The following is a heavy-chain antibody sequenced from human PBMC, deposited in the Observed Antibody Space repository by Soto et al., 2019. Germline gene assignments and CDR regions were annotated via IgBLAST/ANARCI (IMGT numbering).Heavy chain of an antibody. V-gene: IGHV4-31*03. CDR3: ARGHVLRFFTTSAFDI. Sequence: PSETLSLTCTVSGGSISSGGYYWSWIRQHPGKGLEWIGYIYYSGSTYYNPSLKSRVTISVDTSKNQFSLELSSVTAADTAVYYCARGHVLRFFTTSAFDIWGQGTMATVSS. J-gene: IGHJ3*02. D-gene: IGHD3-3*01. CDR1: GGSISSGGYY. CDR2: IYYSGST.